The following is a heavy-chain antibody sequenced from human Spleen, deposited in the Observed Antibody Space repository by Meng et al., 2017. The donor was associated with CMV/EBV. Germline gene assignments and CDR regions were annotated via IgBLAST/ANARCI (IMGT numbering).Heavy chain of an antibody. V-gene: IGHV1-2*02. Sequence: GYFVHWVRQAPGQGLEWVGWINPNSDGPEYAQKFQGRVAMTRDTSIRTAYMELNSLTSDDTAVYFCARGQRTDIPPVPAGLIHLFAFWGQGTLVTVSS. CDR3: ARGQRTDIPPVPAGLIHLFAF. D-gene: IGHD2-2*01. CDR1: GYF. J-gene: IGHJ4*02. CDR2: INPNSDGP.